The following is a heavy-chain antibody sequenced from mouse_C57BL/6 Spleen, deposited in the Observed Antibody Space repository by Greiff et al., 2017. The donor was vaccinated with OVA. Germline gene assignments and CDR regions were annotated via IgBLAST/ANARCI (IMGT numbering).Heavy chain of an antibody. D-gene: IGHD2-1*01. CDR2: ISSGGDYI. CDR3: TRDNYGNWFAY. V-gene: IGHV5-9-1*02. CDR1: GFTFSSYA. J-gene: IGHJ3*01. Sequence: EVKVVESGEGLVKPGGSLKLSCAASGFTFSSYAMSWVRQTPEKRLEWVAYISSGGDYIYYADTVKGRFTISRDNARNTLYLQMSSLKSEDTAMYYCTRDNYGNWFAYWGQGTLVTVSA.